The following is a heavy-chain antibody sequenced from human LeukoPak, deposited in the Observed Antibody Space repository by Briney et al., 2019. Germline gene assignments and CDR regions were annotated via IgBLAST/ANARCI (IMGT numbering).Heavy chain of an antibody. D-gene: IGHD6-25*01. V-gene: IGHV3-11*01. CDR2: INSRSSHI. J-gene: IGHJ5*02. CDR1: AFTFSDYY. CDR3: VREGGAAADTPSPNWFDP. Sequence: GGSLRLSCAASAFTFSDYYMAWIRQAPGKGLEWISYINSRSSHIYYADSVKGRFTISRDNARNSLYLQMNSLRVEDTAVYYCVREGGAAADTPSPNWFDPWGQGTLVTVSS.